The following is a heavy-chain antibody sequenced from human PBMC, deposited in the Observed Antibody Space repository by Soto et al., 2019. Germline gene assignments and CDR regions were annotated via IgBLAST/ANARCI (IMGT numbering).Heavy chain of an antibody. V-gene: IGHV3-21*01. Sequence: GGSLRLSCAASGFTFSGYSMNWVRQAPGKGLEWVASVSTRSDIYYADSVKGRFTISRDNAKNSVSLQMNSLRAEDTAVYYCAREETAWPLAYGLDVWGQGTTVTV. CDR2: VSTRSDI. CDR1: GFTFSGYS. J-gene: IGHJ6*02. D-gene: IGHD2-21*02. CDR3: AREETAWPLAYGLDV.